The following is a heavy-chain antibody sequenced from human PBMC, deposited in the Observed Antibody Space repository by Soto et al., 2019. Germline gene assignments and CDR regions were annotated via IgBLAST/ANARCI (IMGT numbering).Heavy chain of an antibody. CDR3: ATYYDFWSGYTH. CDR1: GFTFSDYY. J-gene: IGHJ4*02. CDR2: ISSSGSTI. Sequence: QVQLVESGGGLVKPGGSLRLSCAASGFTFSDYYMSWIRQAPGKGLEWVSYISSSGSTIYYADSVKGRFTISRDNAKHSLYLQMNSLRAEETAVYYYATYYDFWSGYTHWGKGTLVTVSS. V-gene: IGHV3-11*01. D-gene: IGHD3-3*01.